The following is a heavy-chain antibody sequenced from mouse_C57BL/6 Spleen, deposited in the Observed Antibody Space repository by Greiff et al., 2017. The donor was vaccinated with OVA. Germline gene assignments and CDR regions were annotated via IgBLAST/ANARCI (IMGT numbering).Heavy chain of an antibody. Sequence: VQLKESGPELVKPGASVKISCKASGYSFTDYNMNWVKQSNGKSLEWIGVINPNYGTTSYNQKFKGKATLTVDQSSSTAYMQLNRLTSEDSAVYYSAKKGQYGGYGGYAMDYWGQGTSVTVSS. CDR1: GYSFTDYN. D-gene: IGHD2-3*01. CDR2: INPNYGTT. CDR3: AKKGQYGGYGGYAMDY. V-gene: IGHV1-39*01. J-gene: IGHJ4*01.